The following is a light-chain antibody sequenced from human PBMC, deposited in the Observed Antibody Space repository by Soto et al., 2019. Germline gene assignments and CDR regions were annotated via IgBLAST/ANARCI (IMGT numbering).Light chain of an antibody. CDR2: GAS. J-gene: IGKJ5*01. V-gene: IGKV3-15*01. CDR3: QQYNNWPPIT. CDR1: QSVSSN. Sequence: EIVMTQSPATLSVSPLERATLSFISSQSVSSNLAWYQQKPGQAPRLLIYGASTRATGIPARFSGSGSGTEFTLTISSLQSEDFAVYYCQQYNNWPPITFGQGTRLEI.